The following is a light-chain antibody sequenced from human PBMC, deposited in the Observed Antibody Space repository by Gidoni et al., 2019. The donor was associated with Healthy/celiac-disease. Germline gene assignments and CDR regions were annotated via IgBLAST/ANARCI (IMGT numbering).Light chain of an antibody. CDR2: AAS. CDR3: QQYYSTTYT. Sequence: DIQMTQSPSSLSASVGDRVTITCRASQGISNSLAWYQQKPGKAPKLLLYAASRLESGVPSRFRGSGSGTDYTLTISSLQPEDFATYYGQQYYSTTYTFGQGTKLEIK. CDR1: QGISNS. V-gene: IGKV1-NL1*01. J-gene: IGKJ2*01.